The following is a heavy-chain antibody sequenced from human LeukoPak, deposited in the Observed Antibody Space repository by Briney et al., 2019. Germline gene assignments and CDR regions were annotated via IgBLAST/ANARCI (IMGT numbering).Heavy chain of an antibody. CDR3: ARDSGPGVLFY. V-gene: IGHV4-59*01. CDR1: GGSISSYY. D-gene: IGHD1-1*01. J-gene: IGHJ4*02. CDR2: IYYSGST. Sequence: SESLSLTCSVSGGSISSYYWSWIRQPPGKGLECIGYIYYSGSTNYNPSLKSRVTISVDTSKNHFSLKLSSVIAADTAVYYCARDSGPGVLFYWGQGTLVTVSS.